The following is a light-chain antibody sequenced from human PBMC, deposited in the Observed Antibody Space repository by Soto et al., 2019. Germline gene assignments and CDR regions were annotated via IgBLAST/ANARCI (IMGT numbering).Light chain of an antibody. CDR2: DDR. V-gene: IGLV3-21*02. CDR1: TIGSKS. Sequence: SYELTYPPSVSVAPGQTARITCGGNTIGSKSVHWYQQKPGQAPVLVVYDDRDRPSGIPERLSGSKSGNTATLTISRVEAGDEADHYCQVWNTSTDHRWVFGGGTKVTVL. J-gene: IGLJ3*02. CDR3: QVWNTSTDHRWV.